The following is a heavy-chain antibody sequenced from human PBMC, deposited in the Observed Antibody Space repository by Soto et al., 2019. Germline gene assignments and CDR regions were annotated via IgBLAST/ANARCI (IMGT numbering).Heavy chain of an antibody. V-gene: IGHV1-46*01. J-gene: IGHJ6*02. D-gene: IGHD6-19*01. Sequence: QVQLVQSGAEVKKPGASVKVSCTASGYTFTSYYMHWVRQAPGQGLEWMGIINPSGGSTSYAQKFHGRVTMTRDTSTSTVYLELSSLRSEDTAVYYCARDVFDGYSSCWYMYYGMDVWGQGTTVTVSS. CDR3: ARDVFDGYSSCWYMYYGMDV. CDR2: INPSGGST. CDR1: GYTFTSYY.